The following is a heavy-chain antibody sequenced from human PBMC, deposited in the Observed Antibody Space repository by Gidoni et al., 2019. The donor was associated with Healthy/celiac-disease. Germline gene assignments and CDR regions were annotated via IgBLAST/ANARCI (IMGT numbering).Heavy chain of an antibody. CDR3: ARDQQWPRRYYYYYGMDV. J-gene: IGHJ6*02. V-gene: IGHV1-2*02. D-gene: IGHD6-19*01. CDR1: GYTFTGYY. CDR2: INPNSGGT. Sequence: QVQLVQSGAEVKKPGASVKVSCKASGYTFTGYYMHWVRQAPGQGLEWMGWINPNSGGTNYAQKFQGRVTMTRDTSISTAYMELSRLRSDDTAVYYCARDQQWPRRYYYYYGMDVWGQGTTVTVSS.